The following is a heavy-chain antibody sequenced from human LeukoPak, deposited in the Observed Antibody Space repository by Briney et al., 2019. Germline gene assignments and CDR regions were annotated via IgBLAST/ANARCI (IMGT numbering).Heavy chain of an antibody. CDR3: ARDGIAAAGNDY. CDR1: GFTFSSYS. D-gene: IGHD6-13*01. Sequence: GGSLRLSCAASGFTFSSYSMNWVRQAPGKGLEWVSSISSSSSYIYYADSVKGRFTISRDNAKNSLYLQMNSLRAEDTAVYYCARDGIAAAGNDYWGQGTLVTVSS. J-gene: IGHJ4*02. CDR2: ISSSSSYI. V-gene: IGHV3-21*01.